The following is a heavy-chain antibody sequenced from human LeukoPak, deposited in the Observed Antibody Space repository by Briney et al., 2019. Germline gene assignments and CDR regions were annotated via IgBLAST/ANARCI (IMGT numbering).Heavy chain of an antibody. CDR2: IFP. V-gene: IGHV5-51*01. D-gene: IGHD6-6*01. CDR1: GYSFATYW. J-gene: IGHJ4*02. CDR3: AGAYSSSSSHDY. Sequence: GESLKISCKGSGYSFATYWIGWVRQMPGKGLEWMGIIFPDSPSFQGQVTISADKSISTTYLQWSSLKASDTAMYYCAGAYSSSSSHDYWGQGTLVTVSS.